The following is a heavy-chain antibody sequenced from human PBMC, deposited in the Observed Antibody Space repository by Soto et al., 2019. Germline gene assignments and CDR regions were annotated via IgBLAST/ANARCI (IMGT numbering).Heavy chain of an antibody. CDR1: GFSLSTIGVG. V-gene: IGHV2-5*02. CDR2: IYWDDDK. Sequence: QITLKESGPTLVKPTQTLTLTCTFSGFSLSTIGVGVGWIRQPPGKALEWLAYIYWDDDKRYSSSLKSRLTITKDTSKNQVVLTMXNMDPADTATYHCAHKRYLHAFDPWGQGTLVTVSS. D-gene: IGHD3-9*01. J-gene: IGHJ5*02. CDR3: AHKRYLHAFDP.